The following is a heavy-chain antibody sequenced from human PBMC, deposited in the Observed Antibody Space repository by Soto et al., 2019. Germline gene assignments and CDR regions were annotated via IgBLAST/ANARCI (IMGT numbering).Heavy chain of an antibody. J-gene: IGHJ5*02. CDR1: GYAFKTFG. V-gene: IGHV1-18*01. CDR2: ISAYNHNT. Sequence: ASVKVSCKASGYAFKTFGISWVRQAPGQGLEWMGWISAYNHNTNYAREFQGRVTMTTDTSTSTVYMELRSLRFDDTALYYCERVRDYIDYEVFDPWGQGTLVTVSS. CDR3: ERVRDYIDYEVFDP. D-gene: IGHD4-17*01.